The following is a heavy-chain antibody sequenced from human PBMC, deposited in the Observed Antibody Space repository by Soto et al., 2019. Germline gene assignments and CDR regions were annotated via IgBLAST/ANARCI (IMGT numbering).Heavy chain of an antibody. CDR1: GFTFSSYG. CDR3: GKDTLDCSGGDCPLYYYYGMDV. V-gene: IGHV3-30*18. D-gene: IGHD2-15*01. CDR2: ISNDGTNK. J-gene: IGHJ6*02. Sequence: GWSLRLSCAASGFTFSSYGMHWVRQAPGKGLEWLAVISNDGTNKYLADSVKGRLTLSRDNSRNTLSLEINNLRPEDTAVYYCGKDTLDCSGGDCPLYYYYGMDVWGQGTTVTVSS.